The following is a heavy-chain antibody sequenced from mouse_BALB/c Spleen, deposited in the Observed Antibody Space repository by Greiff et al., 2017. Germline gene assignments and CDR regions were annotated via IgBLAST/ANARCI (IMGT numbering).Heavy chain of an antibody. CDR3: ARERAYYRYDGWYFDV. D-gene: IGHD2-14*01. V-gene: IGHV3-8*02. Sequence: EVQLQESGPSLVKPSQTLSLTCSVTGDSITSGYWNWIRKFPGNKLEYMGYISYSGSTYYNPSLKSRISITRDTSKNQYYLQLNSVTTEDTATYYCARERAYYRYDGWYFDVWGAGTTVTVSS. CDR1: GDSITSGY. J-gene: IGHJ1*01. CDR2: ISYSGST.